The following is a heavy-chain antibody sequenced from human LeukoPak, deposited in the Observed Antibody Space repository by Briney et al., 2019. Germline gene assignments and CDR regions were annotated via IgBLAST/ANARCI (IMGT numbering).Heavy chain of an antibody. CDR3: ASGGYCSSTSCYRDYYYYYYMDV. Sequence: SETLSLTCTVSGDSINSGVYYWSWIRQHPGKGLEWIGYIYYGGNTYYNPSLKSRVTISIDTSKNQFSLKLNSVTGADTAVYYCASGGYCSSTSCYRDYYYYYYMDVWGKGTTVTVSS. J-gene: IGHJ6*03. CDR1: GDSINSGVYY. CDR2: IYYGGNT. V-gene: IGHV4-31*03. D-gene: IGHD2-2*01.